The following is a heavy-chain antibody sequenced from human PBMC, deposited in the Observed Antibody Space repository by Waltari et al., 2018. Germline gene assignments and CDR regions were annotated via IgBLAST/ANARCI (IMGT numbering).Heavy chain of an antibody. J-gene: IGHJ4*02. CDR3: ARHRDTGRGEIDY. Sequence: EVQLVQSGAEVKKSGESLKISCKASGYIFTSYWIGWVRQMPGKGLEWMGIIYPGDSDTRYSPSFQGQVSISADKSSSTAYLQWSGLKASDSAMYYCARHRDTGRGEIDYWGQGTLVTVSS. V-gene: IGHV5-51*01. CDR1: GYIFTSYW. D-gene: IGHD1-26*01. CDR2: IYPGDSDT.